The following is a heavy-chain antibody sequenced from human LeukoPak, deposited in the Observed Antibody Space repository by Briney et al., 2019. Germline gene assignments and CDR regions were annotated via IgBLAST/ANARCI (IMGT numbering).Heavy chain of an antibody. V-gene: IGHV4-38-2*02. J-gene: IGHJ6*03. CDR1: GYSISSGYY. CDR2: IYYSGST. Sequence: SETLSLTCTVSGYSISSGYYWGWIRQPPGKGLEWIGYIYYSGSTNYNPSLKSRVTISVDTSKNQFSLKLSSVTAADTAVYYCASAAAASYYYYMDVWGKGTTVTVSS. D-gene: IGHD6-13*01. CDR3: ASAAAASYYYYMDV.